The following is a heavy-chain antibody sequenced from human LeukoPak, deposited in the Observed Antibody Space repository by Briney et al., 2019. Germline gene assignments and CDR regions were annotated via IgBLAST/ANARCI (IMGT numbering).Heavy chain of an antibody. D-gene: IGHD6-13*01. J-gene: IGHJ4*02. CDR3: ARVAEAAAFDY. CDR1: GFTFSSYA. Sequence: GGSLRLSCAASGFTFSSYAMHWVRQAPGKGLEWVAVISYDGSNKYYADSVKGRFTISRDNSKNTLYLQMNSLRVEDTAVYYCARVAEAAAFDYWGQGTLVTVSS. CDR2: ISYDGSNK. V-gene: IGHV3-30*04.